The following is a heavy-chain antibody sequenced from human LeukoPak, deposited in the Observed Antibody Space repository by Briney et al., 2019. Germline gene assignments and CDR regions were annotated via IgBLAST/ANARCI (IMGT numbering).Heavy chain of an antibody. CDR3: ARAPPNSGSYYRLHSWFDP. D-gene: IGHD3-10*01. CDR1: GYTFTDYY. CDR2: INPNSGGT. V-gene: IGHV1-2*06. Sequence: ASVKVSCKASGYTFTDYYMHWVRRAPGQGLEWMGRINPNSGGTNYAQKFQGRVTMTRDTSISTAYMELSSLRSNDTAFYYCARAPPNSGSYYRLHSWFDPWGQGALVTVSS. J-gene: IGHJ5*02.